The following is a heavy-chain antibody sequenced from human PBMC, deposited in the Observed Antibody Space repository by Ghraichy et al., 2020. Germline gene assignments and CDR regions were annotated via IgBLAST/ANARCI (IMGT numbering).Heavy chain of an antibody. Sequence: SQTLSLTCTVSGGSISGYFWNWVRQPPGKGLEWIGYIYYSGSTNYNPSLKSRVTISVDTSKNQFSLKLSSVTAADTAVYYCARGGSGYNSDYWGQGTLVTVSS. D-gene: IGHD3-22*01. J-gene: IGHJ4*02. CDR2: IYYSGST. CDR1: GGSISGYF. V-gene: IGHV4-59*08. CDR3: ARGGSGYNSDY.